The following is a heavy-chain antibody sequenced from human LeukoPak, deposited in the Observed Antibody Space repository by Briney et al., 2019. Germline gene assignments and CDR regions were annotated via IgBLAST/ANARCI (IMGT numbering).Heavy chain of an antibody. J-gene: IGHJ4*02. D-gene: IGHD3/OR15-3a*01. CDR2: IYYSGSI. V-gene: IGHV4-59*12. CDR3: ARDFWTINY. CDR1: GGSISSYY. Sequence: SETLSLTCTVSGGSISSYYWSWIRQPPGKGLEWIGSIYYSGSIYYNPSLKSRVTISVDTSKNQFSLKLSSVTAADTAVYYCARDFWTINYWGQGTLVTVSS.